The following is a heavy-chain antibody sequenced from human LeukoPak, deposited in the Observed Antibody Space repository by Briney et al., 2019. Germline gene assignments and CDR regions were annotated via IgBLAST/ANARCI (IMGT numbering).Heavy chain of an antibody. V-gene: IGHV3-30*18. J-gene: IGHJ4*02. CDR3: AKARPYYYDSSGSSAFDY. CDR1: GFTFSSYG. CDR2: ISYDGSNK. Sequence: GGSLRLSCAASGFTFSSYGMHWVRQAPGKGLEWVAVISYDGSNKYYADSVKGRFTISRDNSKNTLYLQMNSLRAEDTAVYYCAKARPYYYDSSGSSAFDYWGQGTLLTVSS. D-gene: IGHD3-22*01.